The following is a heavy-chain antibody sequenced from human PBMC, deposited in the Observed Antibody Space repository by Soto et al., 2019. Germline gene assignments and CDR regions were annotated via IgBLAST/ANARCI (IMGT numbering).Heavy chain of an antibody. V-gene: IGHV3-23*01. Sequence: GGSLRLSCAASGFTFSDYALNWVRQAPGKGLEWVSTVSGSGISTYYADSVKGRFVTSRDNSKNTLYLEMSSLRADDTAVYYCARDRRVAVTQGPDSWGQGTLVTVSS. CDR3: ARDRRVAVTQGPDS. D-gene: IGHD6-19*01. CDR2: VSGSGIST. CDR1: GFTFSDYA. J-gene: IGHJ4*02.